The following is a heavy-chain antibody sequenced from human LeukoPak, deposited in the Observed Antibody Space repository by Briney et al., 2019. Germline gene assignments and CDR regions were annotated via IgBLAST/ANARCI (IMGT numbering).Heavy chain of an antibody. D-gene: IGHD3-10*01. Sequence: SETLSLTCTVSGDSISSYYWSWIRQPPGKGLEWIGYIYYRGSTNYNPSLKSRLTISVDASKNQFSLRLSSVTAADTAVYYCARDSGRTQIFDYWGQGTLVTVSS. V-gene: IGHV4-59*01. CDR1: GDSISSYY. CDR3: ARDSGRTQIFDY. J-gene: IGHJ4*02. CDR2: IYYRGST.